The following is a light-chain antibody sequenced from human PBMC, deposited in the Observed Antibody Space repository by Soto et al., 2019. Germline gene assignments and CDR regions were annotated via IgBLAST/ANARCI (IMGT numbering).Light chain of an antibody. V-gene: IGKV1-39*01. CDR3: QQNYNLPPWT. J-gene: IGKJ1*01. CDR1: QSISTY. Sequence: DSQMTQSPPSLSASVGDTITITCRASQSISTYLDWYQVTPGKAPKVLIYAASTLQDGVPSRFSGSGSGTDFTLTINSLQPEDFATYYCQQNYNLPPWTFGQGTKVDIK. CDR2: AAS.